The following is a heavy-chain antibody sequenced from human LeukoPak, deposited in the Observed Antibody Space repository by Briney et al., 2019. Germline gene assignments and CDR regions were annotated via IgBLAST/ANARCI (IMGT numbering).Heavy chain of an antibody. CDR3: ARMRTGTGELDY. V-gene: IGHV4-59*11. CDR1: GGSINNHY. CDR2: IYYSGST. Sequence: PSETLSLTCIVSGGSINNHYWTWIRQPPGKGLEWIGYIYYSGSTNYNPSLKSRVTISVDTSKNQFSLKLSSVTAADTAVYYCARMRTGTGELDYWGQGTLVTVSS. J-gene: IGHJ4*02. D-gene: IGHD1-7*01.